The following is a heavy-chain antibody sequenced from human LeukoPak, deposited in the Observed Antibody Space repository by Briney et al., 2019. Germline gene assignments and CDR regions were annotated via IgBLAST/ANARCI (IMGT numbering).Heavy chain of an antibody. CDR1: GFTVSSNY. J-gene: IGHJ6*03. V-gene: IGHV3-66*02. CDR3: ASNPSYSYYYYYYMDV. CDR2: IYSGGST. Sequence: GGSLRLSCAASGFTVSSNYMSWVRQAPGKGLEWVSVIYSGGSTYYADSVKGRFTISRDNSKNTLYLQMNSLRAEDTAVYYCASNPSYSYYYYYYMDVWGKGTTVAVSS. D-gene: IGHD1-26*01.